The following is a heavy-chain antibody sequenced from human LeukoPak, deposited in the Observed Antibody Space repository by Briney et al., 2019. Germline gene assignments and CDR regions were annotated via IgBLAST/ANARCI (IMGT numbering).Heavy chain of an antibody. D-gene: IGHD3-16*01. CDR1: GGSFSGYY. V-gene: IGHV4-34*01. J-gene: IGHJ4*02. CDR3: ATELGD. CDR2: IYYSGST. Sequence: SETLSLTCAVYGGSFSGYYWSWIRQPPGKGLEWIGSIYYSGSTYYNPSLKSRVTISVDTSKNQFSLKLSSVTAADTAVYYCATELGDWGQGTLVTVSS.